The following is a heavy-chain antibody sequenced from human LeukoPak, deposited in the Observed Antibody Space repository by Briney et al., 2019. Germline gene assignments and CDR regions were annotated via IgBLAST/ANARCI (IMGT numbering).Heavy chain of an antibody. Sequence: SETLCLTCTVSGDSISSTGCWTWVRQPPGEGREWIGEVYHSGATNYNPSLKSRVTMSVDKSKNQFSLKVNSVTAADTAVYYGAKNGGNSDLEFWGQGTLVTVSS. J-gene: IGHJ4*02. CDR1: GDSISSTGC. V-gene: IGHV4-4*02. D-gene: IGHD4-23*01. CDR2: VYHSGAT. CDR3: AKNGGNSDLEF.